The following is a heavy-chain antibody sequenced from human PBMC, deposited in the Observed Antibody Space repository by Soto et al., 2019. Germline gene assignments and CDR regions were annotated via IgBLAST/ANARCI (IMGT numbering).Heavy chain of an antibody. V-gene: IGHV2-5*02. CDR3: ARGEALGHYFDH. J-gene: IGHJ4*02. Sequence: QITLKESGPTLVNPTQTLTLTCTFSGFSLSTSGVGVGWIRQPPGKDLEWIALIYWDDDKRYSPSLKSRLPSTKDTPKNHVVLTMTDMDPVDTAPYYCARGEALGHYFDHWGQGNLVTVSS. CDR2: IYWDDDK. D-gene: IGHD3-10*01. CDR1: GFSLSTSGVG.